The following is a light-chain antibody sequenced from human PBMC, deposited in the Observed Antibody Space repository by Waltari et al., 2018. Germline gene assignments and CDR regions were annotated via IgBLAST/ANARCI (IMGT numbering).Light chain of an antibody. CDR3: QSYDRDLNAVL. V-gene: IGLV1-40*03. CDR2: RDD. CDR1: SSNIGAGYD. Sequence: QSVLTQPPSVSGAPGQSVTISCTGSSSNIGAGYDVHWYQQIPGSAPKVLIYRDDNRPSGVPGRFSGSKAGASASLSVTGLHVEDEADYFCQSYDRDLNAVLFGGGTKLTVL. J-gene: IGLJ2*01.